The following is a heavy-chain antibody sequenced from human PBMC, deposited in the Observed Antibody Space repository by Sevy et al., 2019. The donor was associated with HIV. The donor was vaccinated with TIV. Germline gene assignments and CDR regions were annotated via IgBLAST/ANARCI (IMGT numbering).Heavy chain of an antibody. J-gene: IGHJ4*02. Sequence: GGSLRLSCAVSGFTFNNAWMNWVRQAPGTGLQWVGLIKSKIDGETTDYAAPLKGRFTISRDDSKNTLYLQMNSLKIEVTAVYHCATAPGYYDSAPFDYWGPGTLVTVSS. CDR2: IKSKIDGETT. V-gene: IGHV3-15*01. CDR1: GFTFNNAW. CDR3: ATAPGYYDSAPFDY. D-gene: IGHD3-22*01.